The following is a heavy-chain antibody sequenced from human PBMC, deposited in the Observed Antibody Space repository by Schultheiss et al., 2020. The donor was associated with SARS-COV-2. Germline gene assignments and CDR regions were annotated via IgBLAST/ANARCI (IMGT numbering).Heavy chain of an antibody. J-gene: IGHJ4*02. CDR3: ARIGYGDDS. D-gene: IGHD5-18*01. CDR2: INHSGST. Sequence: SETLSLTCTVSGYSISSGFYWNWIRQPPGKGLEWIGEINHSGSTNYNPSLKSRVTISVDKSKNQFSLKLSSVTAADTAVYYCARIGYGDDSWGQGTLVTVSS. V-gene: IGHV4-38-2*02. CDR1: GYSISSGFY.